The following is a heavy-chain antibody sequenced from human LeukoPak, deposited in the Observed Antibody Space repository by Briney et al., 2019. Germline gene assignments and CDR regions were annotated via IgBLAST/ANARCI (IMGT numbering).Heavy chain of an antibody. D-gene: IGHD3-9*01. V-gene: IGHV3-48*01. Sequence: KPGGSLRLSCAASGFSLSTFWMHWVRQAPGKGLEWVSYISSSSSTIYYADSVKGRFTISRDNAKNSLYLRMNSLRAEDTAVYYCARDLGEVSYDILTGYPAGSAFDIWGQGTMVTVSS. CDR2: ISSSSSTI. CDR3: ARDLGEVSYDILTGYPAGSAFDI. CDR1: GFSLSTFW. J-gene: IGHJ3*02.